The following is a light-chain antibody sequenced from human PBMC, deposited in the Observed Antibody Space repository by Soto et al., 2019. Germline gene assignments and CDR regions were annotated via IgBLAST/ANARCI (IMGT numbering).Light chain of an antibody. CDR1: QSVSRN. Sequence: VVMTQSPATLSVSPGERATLSCRASQSVSRNLAWYQQKPGQAPRLLSYGASTRATGSPARFSGSGSGTEFTLTISSLQSEDFAVYYCQQYNNWPLTFGGGTNVDNK. V-gene: IGKV3-15*01. J-gene: IGKJ4*01. CDR2: GAS. CDR3: QQYNNWPLT.